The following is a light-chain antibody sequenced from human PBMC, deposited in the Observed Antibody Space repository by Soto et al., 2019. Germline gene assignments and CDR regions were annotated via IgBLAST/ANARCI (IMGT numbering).Light chain of an antibody. CDR2: DAS. CDR3: QQRSNWPPLT. Sequence: EIVLTQSPATLSLSPGERATLSCRASQSVSSYLAWYQQKPAQAPRLLIYDASNRATGIPARFSGSGSGTDLTLTISSLEPEDFAVYYCQQRSNWPPLTFGGGTRVEI. CDR1: QSVSSY. J-gene: IGKJ4*01. V-gene: IGKV3-11*01.